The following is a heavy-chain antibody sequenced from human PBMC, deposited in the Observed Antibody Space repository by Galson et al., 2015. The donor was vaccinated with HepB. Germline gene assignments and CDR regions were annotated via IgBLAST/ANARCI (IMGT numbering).Heavy chain of an antibody. CDR3: AREGISSYAFDM. J-gene: IGHJ3*02. Sequence: SVKVSCKASGYTFTKYAIHWVRQAPGQRLEWMGWINAGNGNTKYSQKFQGRVTLTRDTSANTAYMEVSSLRSEATAIYYCAREGISSYAFDMWGQGTMVTVSS. CDR1: GYTFTKYA. CDR2: INAGNGNT. V-gene: IGHV1-3*01.